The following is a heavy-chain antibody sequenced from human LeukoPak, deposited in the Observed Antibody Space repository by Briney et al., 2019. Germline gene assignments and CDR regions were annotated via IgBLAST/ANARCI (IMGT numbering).Heavy chain of an antibody. V-gene: IGHV1-18*01. D-gene: IGHD3-22*01. Sequence: EASVKVSCKASGYTFTSYGISWVRQAPGQGLEWMGWTSAYNGNTNYAQKLQGRVTMTTDTSTSTAYMELRSLRSDDTAVYYCARGAYYYDSSGYNDYWGQGTLVTVSS. CDR1: GYTFTSYG. CDR3: ARGAYYYDSSGYNDY. J-gene: IGHJ4*02. CDR2: TSAYNGNT.